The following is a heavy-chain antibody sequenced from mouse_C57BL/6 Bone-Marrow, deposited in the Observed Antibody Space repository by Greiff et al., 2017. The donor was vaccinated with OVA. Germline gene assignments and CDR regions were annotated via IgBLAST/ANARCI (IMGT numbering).Heavy chain of an antibody. J-gene: IGHJ1*03. CDR2: IDPSASYT. Sequence: QVQLQQPGAELVRPGTSVKLSCKASGYTFTSYWMHWVKQRPGQGLEWIGVIDPSASYTNYNQKFKGKATLTVDTSSSTSYMQLSSLTSEDSAVYYCARSPYYYGSSHWYFDVWGTGTTVTVSS. D-gene: IGHD1-1*01. CDR3: ARSPYYYGSSHWYFDV. CDR1: GYTFTSYW. V-gene: IGHV1-59*01.